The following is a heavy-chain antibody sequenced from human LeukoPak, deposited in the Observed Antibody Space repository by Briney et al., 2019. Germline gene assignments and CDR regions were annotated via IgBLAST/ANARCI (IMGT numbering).Heavy chain of an antibody. Sequence: GGSLRLSCAASGFTFSSYWMSWVRQAPGKGLEWVANIKQDGSEKYYVDSVKGRFTISRDNAKNSLYLQMISLRAEDTAVYYCARASFNYCSGGSCYTFDYWGQGTLVTVSS. CDR1: GFTFSSYW. CDR3: ARASFNYCSGGSCYTFDY. CDR2: IKQDGSEK. D-gene: IGHD2-15*01. J-gene: IGHJ4*02. V-gene: IGHV3-7*01.